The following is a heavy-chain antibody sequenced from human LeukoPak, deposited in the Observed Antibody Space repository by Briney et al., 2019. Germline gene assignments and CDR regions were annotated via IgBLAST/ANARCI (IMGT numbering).Heavy chain of an antibody. V-gene: IGHV4-59*01. CDR1: GGSISNYY. J-gene: IGHJ4*02. D-gene: IGHD2-15*01. CDR3: ARRYCSGGSCYSSFDD. CDR2: IYDSGST. Sequence: KPSETLSVTCTVSGGSISNYYWSWIRQPPGKGLEWIGYIYDSGSTNYNPSLKSRVTISVDTSKNQFSLKLTSVTAADTAVYYCARRYCSGGSCYSSFDDWGQGTLVTVSS.